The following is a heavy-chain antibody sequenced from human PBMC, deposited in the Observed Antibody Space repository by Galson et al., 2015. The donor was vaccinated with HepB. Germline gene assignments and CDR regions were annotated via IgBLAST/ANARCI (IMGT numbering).Heavy chain of an antibody. CDR3: ARDGFCNYRGCRGFDY. CDR2: IYWDGDK. J-gene: IGHJ4*02. D-gene: IGHD2-15*01. Sequence: PALVKPTQTLTLTCTFSGFSLATTGEGVGWIRQAPGKALECLALIYWDGDKRYSPSLKSRLTIYKDTSKNQVVLTMTDMDPADTATYYCARDGFCNYRGCRGFDYWGQGALVTVSS. CDR1: GFSLATTGEG. V-gene: IGHV2-5*02.